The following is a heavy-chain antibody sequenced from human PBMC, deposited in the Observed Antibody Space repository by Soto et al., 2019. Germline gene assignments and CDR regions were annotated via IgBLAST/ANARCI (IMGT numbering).Heavy chain of an antibody. CDR2: IYYSGST. Sequence: LSLTCTVSGGSISSYTFYWTWIRQPPGKRLEWIGNIYYSGSTNYNPSLKSRVTISVDTSKNRFSLKLSSVTAADTAVYYCARKIDRYYYYGMDVWGQGTTVTVSS. V-gene: IGHV4-61*01. J-gene: IGHJ6*02. CDR1: GGSISSYTFY. D-gene: IGHD3-9*01. CDR3: ARKIDRYYYYGMDV.